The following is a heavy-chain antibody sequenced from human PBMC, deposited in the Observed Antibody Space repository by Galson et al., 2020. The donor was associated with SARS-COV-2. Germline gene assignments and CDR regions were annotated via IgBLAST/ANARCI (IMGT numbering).Heavy chain of an antibody. Sequence: SETLSLTCTVSGGSISSSSYYWGWIRQPPGKGLEWIGSIYYSGSTYYNPSLKSRVTISVDTSKNQFSLKLSSVTAADTAVYYCARVPSVVGVADYWGQGTLVTVSS. CDR3: ARVPSVVGVADY. CDR2: IYYSGST. V-gene: IGHV4-39*07. D-gene: IGHD6-19*01. J-gene: IGHJ4*02. CDR1: GGSISSSSYY.